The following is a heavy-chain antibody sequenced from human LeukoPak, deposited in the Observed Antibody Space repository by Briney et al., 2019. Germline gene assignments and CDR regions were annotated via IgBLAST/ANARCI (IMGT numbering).Heavy chain of an antibody. J-gene: IGHJ4*02. Sequence: SETLSLTCAVYGGSFSGYYWSWIRQPPGKGLEWIGEINHSGSTNYNPSLKSRVTISVDTSKNQFSLKLSSVTAADTAVYYCAREIGAAGRWGQGTLVTVSS. CDR3: AREIGAAGR. CDR2: INHSGST. V-gene: IGHV4-34*01. CDR1: GGSFSGYY. D-gene: IGHD6-13*01.